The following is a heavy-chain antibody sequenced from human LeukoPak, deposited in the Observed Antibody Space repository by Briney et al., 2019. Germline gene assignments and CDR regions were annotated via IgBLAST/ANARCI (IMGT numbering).Heavy chain of an antibody. Sequence: GGSLRLSCAGSGFTFRSYWMHWVRQAPGKGLEWVANIKQDGSEKYYVDSVEGRFTISRDNAKNSLYLQMNSLRAEDTAVYYCARWIGGFDYWGQGALVTVSS. D-gene: IGHD3-10*01. J-gene: IGHJ4*02. CDR3: ARWIGGFDY. V-gene: IGHV3-7*01. CDR1: GFTFRSYW. CDR2: IKQDGSEK.